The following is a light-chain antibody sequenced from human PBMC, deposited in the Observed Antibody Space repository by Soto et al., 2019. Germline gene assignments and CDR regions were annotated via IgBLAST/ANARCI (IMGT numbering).Light chain of an antibody. CDR3: SSYTTTFTLV. CDR2: EVT. Sequence: QSALTQPASVSGSPGQSITIACTGTSSDVGCYNFVSWFQQHPGKAPKLMISEVTNRPSGISYRFSGSKSGNTASLTISGLQAEDEADYYCSSYTTTFTLVFGGGTKVTVL. CDR1: SSDVGCYNF. J-gene: IGLJ3*02. V-gene: IGLV2-14*01.